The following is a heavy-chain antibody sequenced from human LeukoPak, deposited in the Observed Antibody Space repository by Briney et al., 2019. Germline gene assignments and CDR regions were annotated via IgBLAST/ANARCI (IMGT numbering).Heavy chain of an antibody. CDR3: ARESGKFDY. Sequence: GGSLRLSCVASGLPIGDFAMHWVRQAPAKGLEWVSLISGDGVSTFYADSVKGRFSISRDNSKNSLSLEMNSLRTEDTAMYYCARESGKFDYWGQGTLVAVSS. CDR1: GLPIGDFA. V-gene: IGHV3-43*02. CDR2: ISGDGVST. J-gene: IGHJ4*02.